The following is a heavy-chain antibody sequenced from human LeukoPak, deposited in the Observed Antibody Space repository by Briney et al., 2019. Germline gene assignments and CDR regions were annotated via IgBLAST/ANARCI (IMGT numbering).Heavy chain of an antibody. J-gene: IGHJ6*03. CDR2: INPSGGST. V-gene: IGHV1-46*01. Sequence: ASVKVSCKASGYTFTSYYMHWVRQAPGQGLEWMGIINPSGGSTSYAQKFQGRVTMTRDTSTSTAYMELSSLRSEDTAVYYCARDLGWFGESPRYYYYYHMDVWGKGTTVTISS. D-gene: IGHD3-10*01. CDR1: GYTFTSYY. CDR3: ARDLGWFGESPRYYYYYHMDV.